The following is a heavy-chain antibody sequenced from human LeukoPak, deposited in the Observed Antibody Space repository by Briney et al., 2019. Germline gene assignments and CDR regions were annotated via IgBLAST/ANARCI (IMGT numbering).Heavy chain of an antibody. CDR2: IYPGDSDT. Sequence: GASLQISCQGSGYRFTSYWIGWVRQLPGKGLEWMGIIYPGDSDTRYSPSFQGQVTISADKSISTAYLQWSSLKASDTAMYYCARPGITGTTGGFDYWGQGTLVTVSS. D-gene: IGHD1-7*01. V-gene: IGHV5-51*01. CDR3: ARPGITGTTGGFDY. J-gene: IGHJ4*02. CDR1: GYRFTSYW.